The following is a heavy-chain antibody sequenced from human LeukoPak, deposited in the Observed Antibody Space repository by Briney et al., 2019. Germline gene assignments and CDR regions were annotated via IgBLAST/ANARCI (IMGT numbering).Heavy chain of an antibody. D-gene: IGHD6-19*01. CDR3: ARDPRSSGWYQFDY. CDR2: ISAYNGNT. V-gene: IGHV1-18*01. CDR1: GYTFTSYG. Sequence: ASVKVSCKASGYTFTSYGISWVRQAPGQGLEWMGWISAYNGNTNYAQKLQGRVTMTTDTSTSTAHMELRSLRSDDTAVYYCARDPRSSGWYQFDYWGQGTLVTVSS. J-gene: IGHJ4*02.